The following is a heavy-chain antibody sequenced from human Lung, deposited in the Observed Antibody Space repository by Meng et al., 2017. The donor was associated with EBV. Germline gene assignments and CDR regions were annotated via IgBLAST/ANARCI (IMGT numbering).Heavy chain of an antibody. J-gene: IGHJ4*02. V-gene: IGHV2-5*02. CDR2: IYWDDDK. CDR3: AHLITARPFDY. Sequence: QITLKESGPTLVKPTQTPTLTCSFAVFSLTTRGVGVGWIRQPPGKALEWLALIYWDDDKRYNPSLKSRLTIAKDTSKNQVVLTVTNMDPVDTATYYCAHLITARPFDYWGQGTRVTVSS. D-gene: IGHD6-6*01. CDR1: VFSLTTRGVG.